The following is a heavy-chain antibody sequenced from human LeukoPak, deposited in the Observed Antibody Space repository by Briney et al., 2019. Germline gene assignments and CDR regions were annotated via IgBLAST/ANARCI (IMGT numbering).Heavy chain of an antibody. V-gene: IGHV4-59*11. CDR1: GGSITSHY. J-gene: IGHJ4*02. CDR3: AGDYGSGSYRFDY. CDR2: IYYTGET. D-gene: IGHD3-10*01. Sequence: SETLSLTCSVSGGSITSHYWSWIRQPPGKGLEWLGYIYYTGETRSIPSLRSRLTISLDTSKNQFSLKLSSVTAADTAVYYCAGDYGSGSYRFDYWGQGTLVTVSS.